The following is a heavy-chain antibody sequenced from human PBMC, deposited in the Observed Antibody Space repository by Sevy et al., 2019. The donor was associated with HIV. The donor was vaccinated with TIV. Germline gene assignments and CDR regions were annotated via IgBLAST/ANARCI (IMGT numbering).Heavy chain of an antibody. CDR2: ISYDGSNK. J-gene: IGHJ6*02. CDR1: GFTFSSYG. D-gene: IGHD3-16*02. V-gene: IGHV3-30*18. Sequence: GESLKSSCAASGFTFSSYGMHWVRQAPGKGLEWVAVISYDGSNKYYADSVKGRFTISRDNSKNTLYLQMNSLRAEDTAVYYCAKIILIRRPQGMDVWGQGTTVTVSS. CDR3: AKIILIRRPQGMDV.